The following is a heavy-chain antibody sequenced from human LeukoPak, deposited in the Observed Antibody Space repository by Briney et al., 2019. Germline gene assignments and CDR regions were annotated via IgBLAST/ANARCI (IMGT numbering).Heavy chain of an antibody. J-gene: IGHJ4*02. CDR3: ARAKPAAYFDY. Sequence: GRSLRLSCAASGFTFSSYAMHWVRQAPGKGLEWVAVISYDGSNKYYADSVKGRFTISRDNSKNTLYLQMNSLRAEDTAVYYCARAKPAAYFDYWGQGTLVTVSS. CDR1: GFTFSSYA. CDR2: ISYDGSNK. D-gene: IGHD2-2*01. V-gene: IGHV3-30*01.